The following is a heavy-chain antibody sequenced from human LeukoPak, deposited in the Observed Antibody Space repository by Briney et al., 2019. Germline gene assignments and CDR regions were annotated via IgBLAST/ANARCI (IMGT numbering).Heavy chain of an antibody. CDR2: IYYSGST. J-gene: IGHJ5*02. CDR1: GGSISSSSYY. V-gene: IGHV4-39*01. CDR3: ARLTPVCSSSWYRWFDP. Sequence: SETLSLTCTVSGGSISSSSYYWGWIRQPPGKGLEWLGSIYYSGSTYYNPSLKSRVTISVDTSKNQFSLKLSSVTAADTAVYHCARLTPVCSSSWYRWFDPWGQGTLVTVSS. D-gene: IGHD6-13*01.